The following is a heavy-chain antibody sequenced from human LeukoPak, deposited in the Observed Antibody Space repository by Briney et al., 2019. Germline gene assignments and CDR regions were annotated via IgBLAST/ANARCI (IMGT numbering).Heavy chain of an antibody. V-gene: IGHV4-30-2*01. CDR2: IYHSGST. CDR1: GGSISSGGYS. CDR3: ARGTDY. J-gene: IGHJ4*02. Sequence: PPETLSLTCAVSGGSISSGGYSWSWIRQPPGKGLEWIGYIYHSGSTYYNPSLKSRVTISVDRSKNQFSLKLSSVTAADTAVYYCARGTDYWGQGTLVTVSS.